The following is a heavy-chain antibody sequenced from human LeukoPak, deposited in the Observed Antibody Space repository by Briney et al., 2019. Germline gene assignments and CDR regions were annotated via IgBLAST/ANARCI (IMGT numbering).Heavy chain of an antibody. V-gene: IGHV1-2*02. CDR1: GYTFTGYY. J-gene: IGHJ3*02. CDR3: AVTMYYYDSSGYYYGGAFDI. CDR2: INPNSGGT. D-gene: IGHD3-22*01. Sequence: ASVTVSCKASGYTFTGYYMHWVRQAPGQGLEWMGWINPNSGGTNYAQKFQGRVTMTRDTSISTAYMELSRLRSDDTAVYYCAVTMYYYDSSGYYYGGAFDIWGQGTMVTVSS.